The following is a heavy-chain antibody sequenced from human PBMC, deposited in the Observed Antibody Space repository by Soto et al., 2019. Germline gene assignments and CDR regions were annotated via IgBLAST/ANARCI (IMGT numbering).Heavy chain of an antibody. D-gene: IGHD6-19*01. V-gene: IGHV3-23*01. J-gene: IGHJ4*02. CDR2: IRSFDYRT. Sequence: PGGCLRLSCTASGFAVSQYGMSWVRQAPGKGLEWVSSIRSFDYRTNYADSVKGRFTISRDNSKSTLSLQMNSLRAEDTAVYYCAKDVESGWYEAFDYWGPGTLVTVSS. CDR1: GFAVSQYG. CDR3: AKDVESGWYEAFDY.